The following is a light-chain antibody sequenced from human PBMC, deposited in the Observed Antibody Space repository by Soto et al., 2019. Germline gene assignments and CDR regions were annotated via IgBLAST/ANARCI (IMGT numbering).Light chain of an antibody. CDR2: DVS. Sequence: AIQLTQSPSSLSASLGDRVTITCRSSQGITSAIAWYRQRPGMAPGLLIYDVSTLASGVTSRFSGSGSGTDFTLTISALQPEDFATYYCQQFSTYPLTFGGGTKWIS. J-gene: IGKJ4*01. V-gene: IGKV1-13*02. CDR3: QQFSTYPLT. CDR1: QGITSA.